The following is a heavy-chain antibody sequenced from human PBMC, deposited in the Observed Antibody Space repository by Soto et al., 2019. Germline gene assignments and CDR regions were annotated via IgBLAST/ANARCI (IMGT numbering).Heavy chain of an antibody. J-gene: IGHJ4*02. CDR1: GFTFSSYA. D-gene: IGHD6-19*01. V-gene: IGHV3-23*01. CDR3: AKSAVAGWYYFDY. CDR2: ISGSGGIT. Sequence: GGSLRLSCAASGFTFSSYAMSWVRQAPGKGLEWVSAISGSGGITYYADSVKGRFTISRDNSKNSLYLQMNSLRAQDTAVYYCAKSAVAGWYYFDYGGQGTLVTVSS.